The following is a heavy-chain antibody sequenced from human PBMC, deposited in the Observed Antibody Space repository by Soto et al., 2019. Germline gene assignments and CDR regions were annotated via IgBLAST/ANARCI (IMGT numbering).Heavy chain of an antibody. D-gene: IGHD6-13*01. J-gene: IGHJ5*02. V-gene: IGHV5-10-1*01. CDR2: IDPSDSYT. CDR3: ARLWDSSSWFWFDT. CDR1: GYNFTTYY. Sequence: HGESLKLSCKGSGYNFTTYYVSCELQMTGKGLEWMGRIDPSDSYTDYSPSLQGHVTISADASISTAYLQWSSLKASDTAIYYCARLWDSSSWFWFDTWGQGTLVTVSS.